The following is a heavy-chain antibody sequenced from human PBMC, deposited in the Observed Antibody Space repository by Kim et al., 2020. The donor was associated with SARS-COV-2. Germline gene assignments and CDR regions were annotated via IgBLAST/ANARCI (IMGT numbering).Heavy chain of an antibody. Sequence: TDYTTPVKGIFTYPRDDSKNTLSLQMNILKTEDTAVYYCTTDRVGDAFDIWGQGTMVTVSS. D-gene: IGHD2-15*01. J-gene: IGHJ3*02. CDR2: T. V-gene: IGHV3-15*01. CDR3: TTDRVGDAFDI.